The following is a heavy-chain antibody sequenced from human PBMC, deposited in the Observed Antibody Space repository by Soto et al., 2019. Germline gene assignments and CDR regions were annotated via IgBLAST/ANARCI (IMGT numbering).Heavy chain of an antibody. CDR1: GFTFSSFG. CDR2: ISYDGSNK. D-gene: IGHD2-15*01. Sequence: PGGSLRLSCAASGFTFSSFGMHWVRQAPGKGLEWVAVISYDGSNKYYADSVKGRFTISRDNSKNTLYLQMNSLRAEDTAVYYCAKALGYCSGGSCYPPGHYYGMDVWGQGTTVTVSS. CDR3: AKALGYCSGGSCYPPGHYYGMDV. V-gene: IGHV3-30*18. J-gene: IGHJ6*02.